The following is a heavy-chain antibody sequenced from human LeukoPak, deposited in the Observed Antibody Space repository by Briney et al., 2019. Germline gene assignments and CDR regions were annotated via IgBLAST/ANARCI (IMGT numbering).Heavy chain of an antibody. CDR2: FDPEDGET. D-gene: IGHD6-6*01. J-gene: IGHJ4*02. CDR3: ATDRTARLRSVNFDY. Sequence: GASVKVSCKVSGYTLTELSMHWVRQAPGKGLEWMGGFDPEDGETIHAQKFQGRVTMTEDTSTDTAYMELSSLRSEDTAVYYCATDRTARLRSVNFDYWGQGTLVTVSS. V-gene: IGHV1-24*01. CDR1: GYTLTELS.